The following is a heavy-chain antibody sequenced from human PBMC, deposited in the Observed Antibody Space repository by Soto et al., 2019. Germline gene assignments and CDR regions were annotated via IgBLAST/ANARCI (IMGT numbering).Heavy chain of an antibody. Sequence: PGGSLRLSCAASGFTFSSYGMHWVRQAPGKGLEWVAVIWYDGSNKYYADSVKGRFTISRDNSKNTLYLQMNSLRAEDTAVYYCAKNSSSSGIDYWGQGTLVTVS. CDR1: GFTFSSYG. CDR3: AKNSSSSGIDY. CDR2: IWYDGSNK. V-gene: IGHV3-33*06. J-gene: IGHJ4*02. D-gene: IGHD6-6*01.